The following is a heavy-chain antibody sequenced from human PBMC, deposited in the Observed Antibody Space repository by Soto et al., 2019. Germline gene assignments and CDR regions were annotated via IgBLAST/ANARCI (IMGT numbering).Heavy chain of an antibody. J-gene: IGHJ6*02. D-gene: IGHD6-19*01. CDR2: ISGYTGNT. Sequence: QVQLVQSGAEVKKPGASVTVSCKTSGYTFSNYGINWVRQAPGQGLEWMGWISGYTGNTNYAQTVQGRVTMTTDTSTGTVYMELRSLKSDDTAIYYCSRFIMVGGWFDPNYYPGMDVWGQGTTVTVSS. CDR3: SRFIMVGGWFDPNYYPGMDV. CDR1: GYTFSNYG. V-gene: IGHV1-18*01.